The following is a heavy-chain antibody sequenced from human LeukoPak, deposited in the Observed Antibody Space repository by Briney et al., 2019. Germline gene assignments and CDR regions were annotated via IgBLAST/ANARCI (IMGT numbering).Heavy chain of an antibody. D-gene: IGHD1-26*01. V-gene: IGHV4-61*02. CDR2: IYSSGSA. CDR1: GGSISSGSYY. J-gene: IGHJ5*02. CDR3: ARGVGSSESNWFDP. Sequence: SGPTLVNPSQTLSLTCTVTGGSISSGSYYWSWIRQPAGKGLEWIWRIYSSGSANYNPSLKSRVTISVDRSNNQFSLKVTSVTAADTAVYYCARGVGSSESNWFDPWGQGTLATVSS.